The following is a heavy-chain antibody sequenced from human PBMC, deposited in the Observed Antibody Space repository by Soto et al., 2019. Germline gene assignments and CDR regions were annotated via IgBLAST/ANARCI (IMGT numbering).Heavy chain of an antibody. V-gene: IGHV3-30-3*01. CDR2: ISYDGSNK. Sequence: QVQLVESGGGVVQPGRSLRLSCAASGFTFSSYAMHWVRQAPGKGLEWVAVISYDGSNKYYADSVKGRFTISRDNSKNTLYLQMNSLRAEDTAVYYCAREHIVGATPEGLDYWGQGTLVTVSS. D-gene: IGHD1-26*01. CDR3: AREHIVGATPEGLDY. CDR1: GFTFSSYA. J-gene: IGHJ4*02.